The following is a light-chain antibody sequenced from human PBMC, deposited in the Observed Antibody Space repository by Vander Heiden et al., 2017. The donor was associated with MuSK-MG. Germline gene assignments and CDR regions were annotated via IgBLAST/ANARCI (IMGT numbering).Light chain of an antibody. Sequence: SYELSQPPSVSVSPGQTANITCSGDNLGNKYASWYQQKPGQSPVLLIYHDSKRPSGIPERFSGSSSGNTATLTISETQVMDEADYYCQAWDSYTNYVFGTGTKVSVL. CDR1: NLGNKY. CDR2: HDS. V-gene: IGLV3-1*01. CDR3: QAWDSYTNYV. J-gene: IGLJ1*01.